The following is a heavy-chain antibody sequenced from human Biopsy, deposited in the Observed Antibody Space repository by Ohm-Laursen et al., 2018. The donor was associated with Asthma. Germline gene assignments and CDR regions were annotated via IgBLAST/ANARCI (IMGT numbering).Heavy chain of an antibody. Sequence: SLRLSCAASGFNFGNYAMAWVRQAPGKGLEWVSVIYSGGTSDTADSVRGRFTISRDFYKNTLYLQMDGLRAEDTAVYYCARGDSSGWSHYYFDYWGQGTLVTVSS. CDR1: GFNFGNYA. V-gene: IGHV3-23*03. CDR3: ARGDSSGWSHYYFDY. J-gene: IGHJ4*02. CDR2: IYSGGTS. D-gene: IGHD6-19*01.